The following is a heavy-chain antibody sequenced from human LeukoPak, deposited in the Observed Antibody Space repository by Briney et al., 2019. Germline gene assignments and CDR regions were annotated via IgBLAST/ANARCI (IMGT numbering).Heavy chain of an antibody. CDR2: ISSSGTYT. V-gene: IGHV3-11*06. Sequence: GESLTLSCTASGFTFSDYYMSWIRQAPGKGLEWVSHISSSGTYTNYADSVKGRFTISRDTAKNSLYLQMNSRRVEDTGVYYCARDGDGYYPIYYWGQGTLVTVSS. J-gene: IGHJ4*02. CDR3: ARDGDGYYPIYY. CDR1: GFTFSDYY. D-gene: IGHD4-17*01.